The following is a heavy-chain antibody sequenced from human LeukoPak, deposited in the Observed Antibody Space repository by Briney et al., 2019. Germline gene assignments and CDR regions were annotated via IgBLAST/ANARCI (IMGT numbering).Heavy chain of an antibody. CDR2: ISSSGSTI. V-gene: IGHV3-48*03. J-gene: IGHJ3*02. CDR1: GFTFSSYE. CDR3: ARGRVSAFDI. D-gene: IGHD6-13*01. Sequence: PGGSLRLSCAVSGFTFSSYEMNWVRQAPGKGLEWVSYISSSGSTIYYADSVKGRFTISRDNAKDSLYLQMNSLRAEDTAVYYCARGRVSAFDIWGQGTMVTVSS.